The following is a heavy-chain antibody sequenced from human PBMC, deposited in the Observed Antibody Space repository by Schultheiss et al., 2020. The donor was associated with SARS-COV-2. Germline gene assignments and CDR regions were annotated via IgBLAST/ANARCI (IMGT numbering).Heavy chain of an antibody. CDR3: ASHRSGYSYGPDAFDI. V-gene: IGHV3-53*05. CDR1: GFTVSSNY. CDR2: ISGSGGNT. Sequence: GESLKISCAASGFTVSSNYMSWVRQAPGKGLEWVSVISGSGGNTYYADSVKGRFTISRDNSKNTLYLQMNSLRAEDTAVYYCASHRSGYSYGPDAFDIWGQGTMVTVSS. D-gene: IGHD5-18*01. J-gene: IGHJ3*02.